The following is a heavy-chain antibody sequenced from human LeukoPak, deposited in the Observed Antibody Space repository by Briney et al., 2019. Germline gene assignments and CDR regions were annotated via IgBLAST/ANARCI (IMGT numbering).Heavy chain of an antibody. CDR3: ATHRAGFMIFGVAKGRSG. CDR2: FDPEDGKA. J-gene: IGHJ4*02. CDR1: GYTLTELS. D-gene: IGHD3-3*01. Sequence: GASVKVSCKVSGYTLTELSMHWVRQSPGKGLEWMGSFDPEDGKAIYAQTLQGRVTMTEDTSTDTAYMELSSLRSEDTAVYYCATHRAGFMIFGVAKGRSGWGQGTLVTVAS. V-gene: IGHV1-24*01.